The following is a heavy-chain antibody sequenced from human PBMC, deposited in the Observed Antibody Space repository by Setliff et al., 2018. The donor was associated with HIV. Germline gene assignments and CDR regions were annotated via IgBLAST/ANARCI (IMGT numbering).Heavy chain of an antibody. CDR2: IYYSGST. D-gene: IGHD3-22*01. V-gene: IGHV4-59*11. J-gene: IGHJ4*02. CDR1: GGSISSHY. CDR3: ARDSGYYDSSGYPDY. Sequence: SETLSLTCTVSGGSISSHYWSWIRQPPGKRLEWIGYIYYSGSTNYNPSRKSRVTISVDTSKNQFSLKLSSVTAADTAVYYCARDSGYYDSSGYPDYWGQGTLVTVSS.